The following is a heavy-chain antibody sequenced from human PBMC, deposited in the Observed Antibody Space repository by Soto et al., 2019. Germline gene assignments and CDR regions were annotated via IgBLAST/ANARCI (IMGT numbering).Heavy chain of an antibody. CDR2: ISYDGSNK. Sequence: QVQLVESGGGVVQPGRSLRLSCAASGFTFSSYGMHWVRQAPGKGLEWVAVISYDGSNKYYADSVKGRFTISRDNSKNTLYLQMNSLRAEDTAVYYCAKGGSIANETPGNYYYYGMDVWGQGTTVTVSS. CDR1: GFTFSSYG. J-gene: IGHJ6*02. V-gene: IGHV3-30*18. CDR3: AKGGSIANETPGNYYYYGMDV. D-gene: IGHD2-8*01.